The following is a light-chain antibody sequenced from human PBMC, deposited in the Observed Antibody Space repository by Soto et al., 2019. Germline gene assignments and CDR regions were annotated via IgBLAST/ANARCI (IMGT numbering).Light chain of an antibody. J-gene: IGKJ2*01. V-gene: IGKV3-20*01. CDR1: QSVSSSY. Sequence: EIVLTQSPGTLSLSPGERATLSCRASQSVSSSYLGWYQQKPAQAPRLLIYGASSRATGIPDRFSGSGSGTDFPLTISRLEPEDFAVYYCQRYGGSPLYTFGQGTKLEIK. CDR3: QRYGGSPLYT. CDR2: GAS.